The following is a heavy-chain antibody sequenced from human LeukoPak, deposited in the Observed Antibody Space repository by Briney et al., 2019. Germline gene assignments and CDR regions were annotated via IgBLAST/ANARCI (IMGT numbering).Heavy chain of an antibody. CDR2: IYPGDSDP. J-gene: IGHJ4*01. CDR1: GYSFTRYW. D-gene: IGHD2-15*01. CDR3: ARRRYCSGGTCYGVDY. Sequence: GESLKISCKGSGYSFTRYWIGWVRQMPGRGLEWMGIIYPGDSDPRYSPSFQGQVTISADKSISTAFLQWSSLKASDTAMYYCARRRYCSGGTCYGVDYWGQEPWSPSPQ. V-gene: IGHV5-51*01.